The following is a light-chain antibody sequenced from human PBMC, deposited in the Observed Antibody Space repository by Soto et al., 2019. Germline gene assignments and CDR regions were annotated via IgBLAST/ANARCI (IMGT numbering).Light chain of an antibody. V-gene: IGKV3-11*01. J-gene: IGKJ5*01. CDR2: DAS. CDR1: QSVSTY. Sequence: IVLTHAAATLSLSPLERATLSCMSVQSVSTYLAWYQQRPGQAPRLLIYDASYRATDIPPRFSGSGSGTDFTLTISSLEPEDFAVYYCQQRRSWPPTITFGQGTRLEIK. CDR3: QQRRSWPPTIT.